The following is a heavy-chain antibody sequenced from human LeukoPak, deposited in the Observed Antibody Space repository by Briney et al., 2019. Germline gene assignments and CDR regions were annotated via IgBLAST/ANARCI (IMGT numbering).Heavy chain of an antibody. D-gene: IGHD3-22*01. CDR1: GFTFSNYG. Sequence: GGTLRLSCAASGFTFSNYGMNWVRQAPGKGLEWVSAISGSGGNTDYADSVKGRFTISRDNSKNTLYLQMNSLRAEDTAVYYCAKSSGNYDSSGYHAFFGYYYYMDVWGKGTTVTISS. V-gene: IGHV3-23*01. CDR2: ISGSGGNT. J-gene: IGHJ6*03. CDR3: AKSSGNYDSSGYHAFFGYYYYMDV.